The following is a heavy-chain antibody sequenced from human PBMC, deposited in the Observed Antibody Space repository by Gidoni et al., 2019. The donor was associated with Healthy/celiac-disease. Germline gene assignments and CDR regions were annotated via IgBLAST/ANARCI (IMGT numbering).Heavy chain of an antibody. J-gene: IGHJ6*02. V-gene: IGHV4-34*01. Sequence: QVQLQQWGAGRLKPSETLSLTCAVYGGSFSGYYWRVIRQPPGKGLEWIGEFNHSESTNYHPALKSRVTISVDTSKNQFSLKRSSVTAADTAVYYCARGGASITMVRGASYYYYYYGMDVWGQGTTVTVSS. CDR2: FNHSEST. D-gene: IGHD3-10*01. CDR1: GGSFSGYY. CDR3: ARGGASITMVRGASYYYYYYGMDV.